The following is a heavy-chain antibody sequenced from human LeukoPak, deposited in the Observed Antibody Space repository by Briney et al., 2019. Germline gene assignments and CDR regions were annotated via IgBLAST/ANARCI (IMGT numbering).Heavy chain of an antibody. J-gene: IGHJ4*02. CDR1: GYTFTNYG. CDR2: ISVYNGNT. V-gene: IGHV1-18*01. D-gene: IGHD1-26*01. CDR3: ATVDSESYFDY. Sequence: GASVKVSCKASGYTFTNYGISWVRQAPGQGLEWLGWISVYNGNTNCAQKFQGRVIMTTDTSTSTAYMELRSLTSDDTAVYYCATVDSESYFDYWGQGTLVTVSS.